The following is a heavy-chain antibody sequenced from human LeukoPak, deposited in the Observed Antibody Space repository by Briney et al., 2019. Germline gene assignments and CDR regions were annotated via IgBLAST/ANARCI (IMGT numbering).Heavy chain of an antibody. Sequence: GGSLRLSCAASGFTFSDYYISWIRQAPGKGLKGVSYISSSGSTIYYADSVKGRFTISRDNAKNSLYLQMNSLRAEDTAVYYCARRTVVPAASWIDYWGQGTLVTVSS. CDR1: GFTFSDYY. D-gene: IGHD2-2*01. J-gene: IGHJ4*02. CDR2: ISSSGSTI. V-gene: IGHV3-11*01. CDR3: ARRTVVPAASWIDY.